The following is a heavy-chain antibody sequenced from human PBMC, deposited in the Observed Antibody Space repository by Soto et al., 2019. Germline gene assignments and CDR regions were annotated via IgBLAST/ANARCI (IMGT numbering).Heavy chain of an antibody. J-gene: IGHJ4*02. Sequence: QVQLVXSXGXVVQPXRSXXXXCAXSGFPFTSXXMHWVRXGPDKGLEWVAIISYDGSDKYYADSVKGRFTISRDNSKNTLYLQMNSLRPEDTALYYCVGDQYYFDYRGQGTLVIVSS. V-gene: IGHV3-30*03. CDR1: GFPFTSXX. D-gene: IGHD3-10*01. CDR2: ISYDGSDK. CDR3: VGDQYYFDY.